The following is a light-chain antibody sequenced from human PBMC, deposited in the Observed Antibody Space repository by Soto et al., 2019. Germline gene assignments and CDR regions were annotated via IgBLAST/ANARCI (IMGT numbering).Light chain of an antibody. J-gene: IGLJ7*01. Sequence: QSVLTQPPSVSAAPGQSVTISCSGSSSNIGNNYVSWYQHLPGTAPKLLIYDNDVRPSGIPDRFSGSKSGTSATLGIAGLQTGDEADYYCGAWDGSLTAGVFGGGTQLTVL. CDR1: SSNIGNNY. V-gene: IGLV1-51*01. CDR3: GAWDGSLTAGV. CDR2: DND.